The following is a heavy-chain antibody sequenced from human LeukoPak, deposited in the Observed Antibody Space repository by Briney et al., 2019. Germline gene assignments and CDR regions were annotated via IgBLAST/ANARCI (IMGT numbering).Heavy chain of an antibody. CDR1: GGTFSSYA. J-gene: IGHJ5*02. Sequence: GASVKVSCMASGGTFSSYAISWVRQAPGQGLEWMGGIIPIFGTANYAQKFQGRVTITADKSTSTAYMELSSLRSEDTAVYYCAREVEYKLLEGTRFDPWGQGTLVTVSS. CDR2: IIPIFGTA. D-gene: IGHD2-2*01. CDR3: AREVEYKLLEGTRFDP. V-gene: IGHV1-69*06.